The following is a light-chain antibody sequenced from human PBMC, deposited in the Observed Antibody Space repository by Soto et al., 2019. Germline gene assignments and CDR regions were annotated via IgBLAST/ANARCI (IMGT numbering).Light chain of an antibody. J-gene: IGKJ4*01. V-gene: IGKV1-39*01. Sequence: DIQLTQSPSSLSASVGDRVTITCRASQSISSHLNWYQQKPGKAPNLLISATSSLQSGVPSRFSGGVSGTDFTLTISSLQPEDFATYYCQQSYSIPLTFGGGTTVDIK. CDR2: ATS. CDR1: QSISSH. CDR3: QQSYSIPLT.